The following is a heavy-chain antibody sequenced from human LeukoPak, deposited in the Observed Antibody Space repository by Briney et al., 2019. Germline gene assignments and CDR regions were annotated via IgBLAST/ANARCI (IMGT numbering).Heavy chain of an antibody. Sequence: SETLSLTCTVSGGSISSSTYYWGWIRQPPGKGLEWIGSIYKTGSTYYSPSLKSRVTISVDTSKNQFSLKLISVTAADTAVYYCTRDEGSGTQGNWGQGTLVTVSS. CDR1: GGSISSSTYY. D-gene: IGHD3-10*01. CDR2: IYKTGST. CDR3: TRDEGSGTQGN. J-gene: IGHJ4*02. V-gene: IGHV4-39*07.